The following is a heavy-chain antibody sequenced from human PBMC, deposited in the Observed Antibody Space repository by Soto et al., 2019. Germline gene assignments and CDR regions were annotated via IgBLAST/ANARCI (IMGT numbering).Heavy chain of an antibody. CDR3: AKGGYSYGPLDY. J-gene: IGHJ4*02. Sequence: ESGGGVVQPGRSLRLSCAASGFTFSSYGMHWVRQAPGKGLEWVAVISYDGSNKYYADSVKGRFTISRDNSKNTLYLQMNSLRAEDTAVYYCAKGGYSYGPLDYWGQGTLVTVSS. CDR2: ISYDGSNK. V-gene: IGHV3-30*18. D-gene: IGHD5-18*01. CDR1: GFTFSSYG.